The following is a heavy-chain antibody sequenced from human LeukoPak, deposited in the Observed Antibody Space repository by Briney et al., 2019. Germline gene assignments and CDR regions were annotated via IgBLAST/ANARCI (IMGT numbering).Heavy chain of an antibody. D-gene: IGHD1-26*01. Sequence: PSETLSLTCTVSGGSISSYYWSWIRQPPGKGLEWIGYIYTSGSTNCNPSLKSRVTISVDTSKNQFSLKLSSVTAADTAVYYCARAGRSADAFDIWGQGTMVTVSS. J-gene: IGHJ3*02. CDR2: IYTSGST. V-gene: IGHV4-4*09. CDR1: GGSISSYY. CDR3: ARAGRSADAFDI.